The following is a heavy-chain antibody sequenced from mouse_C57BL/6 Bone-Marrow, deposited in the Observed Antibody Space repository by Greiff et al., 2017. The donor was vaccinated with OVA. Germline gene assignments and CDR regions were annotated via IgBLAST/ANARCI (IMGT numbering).Heavy chain of an antibody. CDR2: IYYSGTI. V-gene: IGHV3-5*01. CDR3: ARIYYGNWKYFDV. D-gene: IGHD2-1*01. CDR1: GLSITTGNYR. J-gene: IGHJ1*03. Sequence: EVMLVESGPGLVKPSQTVFLTCTVTGLSITTGNYRWSWIRQFPGNKLEWIGYIYYSGTITYNPSLTSRTTITRDTPKNQFFLEMNSLTAEDTATYYCARIYYGNWKYFDVWGTGTTVTVSS.